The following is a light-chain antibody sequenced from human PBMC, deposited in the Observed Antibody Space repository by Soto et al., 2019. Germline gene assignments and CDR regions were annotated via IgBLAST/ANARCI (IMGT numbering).Light chain of an antibody. CDR3: SSFAGGNIYV. CDR1: SSDVGGYNY. V-gene: IGLV2-8*01. J-gene: IGLJ1*01. Sequence: QSALTQPPSASGSPGQSVTISCTGTSSDVGGYNYVSWHQQHPDKAPKLIIYDVTKRPSGVPDRFSGSKSGYTASLTVSGLQAEDEADYYCSSFAGGNIYVFGTGTKLTVL. CDR2: DVT.